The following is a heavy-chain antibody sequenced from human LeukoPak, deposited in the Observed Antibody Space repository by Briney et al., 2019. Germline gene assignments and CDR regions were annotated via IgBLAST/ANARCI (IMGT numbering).Heavy chain of an antibody. CDR2: IYSGGST. V-gene: IGHV3-66*01. CDR3: ATTVLLWFGDLRPY. J-gene: IGHJ4*02. CDR1: GFTFSSYA. D-gene: IGHD3-10*01. Sequence: GGSLRLSCAASGFTFSSYAMHWVRQAPGKGLEWVAVIYSGGSTYYADSVKGRFTISRDNSKNTLYLQMNSLRAEDTAVYYCATTVLLWFGDLRPYWGQGTLVTVSS.